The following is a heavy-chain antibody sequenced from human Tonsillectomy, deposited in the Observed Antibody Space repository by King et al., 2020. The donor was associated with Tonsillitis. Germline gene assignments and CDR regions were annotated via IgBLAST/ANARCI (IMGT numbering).Heavy chain of an antibody. V-gene: IGHV3-48*03. CDR3: ARDLTTGTRRIVFDY. CDR2: ISSSGSTI. Sequence: VQLVESGGGLVQPGGSLRLSCAASGFTFSSYEMNWVRQAPGKGLEWVSYISSSGSTIYYADSVKGRFTISRDNAKNSLYLQMNSLRAEDTAVYYCARDLTTGTRRIVFDYWGQGTLVTVSS. D-gene: IGHD1-1*01. CDR1: GFTFSSYE. J-gene: IGHJ4*02.